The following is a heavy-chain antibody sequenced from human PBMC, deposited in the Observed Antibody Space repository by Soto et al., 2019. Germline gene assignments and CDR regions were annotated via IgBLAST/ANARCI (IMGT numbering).Heavy chain of an antibody. D-gene: IGHD2-2*01. J-gene: IGHJ4*02. CDR3: AKGATIVVVPAAMETAGDY. CDR1: GFTFSSYA. Sequence: GGSLRLSCAASGFTFSSYAMSWVRQAPGNGLEWVSAISGSGGSTYYADSVKGRFTISRDNSKNTLYLQMNSLRAEDTAVYYCAKGATIVVVPAAMETAGDYWGQGTLVTVSS. CDR2: ISGSGGST. V-gene: IGHV3-23*01.